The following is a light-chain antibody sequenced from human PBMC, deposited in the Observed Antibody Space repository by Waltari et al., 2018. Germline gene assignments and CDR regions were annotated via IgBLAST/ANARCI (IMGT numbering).Light chain of an antibody. CDR3: QQYNKWPLT. J-gene: IGKJ4*01. CDR1: QSFNSN. V-gene: IGKV3-15*01. Sequence: EIVMTQSPASLSVSPGERATLSCRASQSFNSNLALAWYHQKPGQPPRLLIYGASIRATGLPARFSGSGSVTEFTLTISSLQSEDFAVYYCQQYNKWPLTFGGGTKVEIQ. CDR2: GAS.